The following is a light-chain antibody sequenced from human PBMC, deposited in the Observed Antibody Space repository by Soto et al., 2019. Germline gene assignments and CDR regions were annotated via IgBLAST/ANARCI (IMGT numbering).Light chain of an antibody. CDR2: DNN. CDR3: GTWDSNSYV. Sequence: QSALTQPPSVSAAPGQTVTISCSGGFSNIGNNYVSWYQQLPGTAPKVLIYDNNKRPSGIPDRFSGSKSGTSATLGITGLQTGDEADYYCGTWDSNSYVFGTGTKLTVL. J-gene: IGLJ1*01. CDR1: FSNIGNNY. V-gene: IGLV1-51*01.